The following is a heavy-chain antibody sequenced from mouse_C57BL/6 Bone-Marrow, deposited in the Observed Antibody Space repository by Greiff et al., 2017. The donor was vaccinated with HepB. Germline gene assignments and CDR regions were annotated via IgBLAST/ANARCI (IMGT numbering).Heavy chain of an antibody. CDR3: ARSCGRYDYDDGLDV. V-gene: IGHV3-8*01. CDR1: GYSITSDY. D-gene: IGHD2-4*01. Sequence: VQLKQSGPGLAKPSQTLSLTCSVTGYSITSDYWNWIRKFPGNKLEYMGYISYSGSTYYNPSLKSRISITRDTSKNQYYLQLNSVTTEDTATYYCARSCGRYDYDDGLDVWGTGTTVTVSS. J-gene: IGHJ1*03. CDR2: ISYSGST.